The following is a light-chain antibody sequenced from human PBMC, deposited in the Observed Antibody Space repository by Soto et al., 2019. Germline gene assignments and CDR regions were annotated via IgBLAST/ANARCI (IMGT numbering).Light chain of an antibody. Sequence: QSVLTHPPSVSVAPGQKVTISCSGSGSNTGKNYVSWYQQLPGTAPKLLIYEDSRRPSGIPDRFSGSKSGTSATLGITGLQTGDEADYYCGSWDSSLSAVVFGTGTKVTVL. CDR2: EDS. V-gene: IGLV1-51*02. CDR3: GSWDSSLSAVV. CDR1: GSNTGKNY. J-gene: IGLJ1*01.